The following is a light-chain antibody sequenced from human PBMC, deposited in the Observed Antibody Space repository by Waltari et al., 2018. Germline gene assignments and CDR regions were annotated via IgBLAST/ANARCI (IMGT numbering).Light chain of an antibody. J-gene: IGLJ1*01. CDR2: KDT. V-gene: IGLV3-25*03. Sequence: SYELTQPPSVSVSPGQTARTTCSGDAFPRQFAYWYPQKPGQAPVLGRYKDTERPSGIPERFSGSSAGTTVTLTISGVQAEDEADYYCLSADSSGPYLYVFGTGTTVTVL. CDR3: LSADSSGPYLYV. CDR1: AFPRQF.